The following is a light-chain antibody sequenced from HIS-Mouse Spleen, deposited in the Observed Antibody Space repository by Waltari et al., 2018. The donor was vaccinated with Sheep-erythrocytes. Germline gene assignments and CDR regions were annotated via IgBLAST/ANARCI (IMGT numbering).Light chain of an antibody. CDR1: KSISDY. J-gene: IGKJ4*02. Sequence: DIQMTQSPSSLSASVGDRVTITCRASKSISDYVNWYQQKPGKAPTLLLYAASSLQSGGPSSFRGSGSGTDFSLTISSLQRDDFATYCGQPSYSTPPTLGGGTKVEIK. CDR3: QPSYSTPPT. V-gene: IGKV1-39*01. CDR2: AAS.